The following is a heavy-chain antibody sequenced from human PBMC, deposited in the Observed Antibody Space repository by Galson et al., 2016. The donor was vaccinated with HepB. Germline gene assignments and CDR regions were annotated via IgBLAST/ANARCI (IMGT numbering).Heavy chain of an antibody. Sequence: PALVKPTQTLTMTCTFSGFSPSTSGMAVSWIRQPPGKALEWLAVIAWNGNKFYSPSLTTRLTTTKDTSKNQVVLTLTNMDTVDTATYFCARDLRTHGYYVMDVWGQGTTVTVSS. D-gene: IGHD2-8*01. CDR1: GFSPSTSGMA. CDR3: ARDLRTHGYYVMDV. CDR2: IAWNGNK. V-gene: IGHV2-70*01. J-gene: IGHJ6*02.